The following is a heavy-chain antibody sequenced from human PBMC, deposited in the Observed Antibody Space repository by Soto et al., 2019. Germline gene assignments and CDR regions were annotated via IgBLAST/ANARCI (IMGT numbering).Heavy chain of an antibody. CDR3: ARHIAVPTTRGFDY. Sequence: QVQLQESGPGLVKPSGTLSLTCAVSGASISSTNWWSWVRQAPGEGLGWIGGIFHSGTTTYNPSLKSRVIISMDTSTNQLSLRLDSVTAADTAVYFCARHIAVPTTRGFDYWGQGTLVTVSS. J-gene: IGHJ4*02. D-gene: IGHD2-15*01. V-gene: IGHV4-4*02. CDR2: IFHSGTT. CDR1: GASISSTNW.